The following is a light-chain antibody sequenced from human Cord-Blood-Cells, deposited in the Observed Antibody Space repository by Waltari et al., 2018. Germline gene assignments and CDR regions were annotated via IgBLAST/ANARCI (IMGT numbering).Light chain of an antibody. Sequence: QSAPTQPPSVSASPGQSVTISSPATRSDVGSYNRVSCYQQPPGTAPKLMIYEVSNRPSGVPDRFCGSKSGNPASLTISGLQAEDVADYYCSSYTSSSTFVVFGGGTKLTVL. CDR3: SSYTSSSTFVV. V-gene: IGLV2-18*02. CDR1: RSDVGSYNR. CDR2: EVS. J-gene: IGLJ2*01.